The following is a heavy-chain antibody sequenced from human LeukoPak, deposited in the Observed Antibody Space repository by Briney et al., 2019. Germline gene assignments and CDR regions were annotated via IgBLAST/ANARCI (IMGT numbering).Heavy chain of an antibody. J-gene: IGHJ4*02. Sequence: SVTVSCTASGGTFSSYAISWVRQAPGQGLEWMGGIIPIFGIANYAQKFQGRVTITADESTSTAYMELSSLRSEDTAVYYCARLIAAAGYRAFDYWGQGTLVTVSS. CDR2: IIPIFGIA. V-gene: IGHV1-69*01. D-gene: IGHD6-13*01. CDR1: GGTFSSYA. CDR3: ARLIAAAGYRAFDY.